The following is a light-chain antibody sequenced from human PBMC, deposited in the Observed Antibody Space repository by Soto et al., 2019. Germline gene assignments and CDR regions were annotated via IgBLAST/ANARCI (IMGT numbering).Light chain of an antibody. J-gene: IGLJ3*02. V-gene: IGLV3-21*02. CDR3: CLSPGSLTWL. CDR2: DDS. Sequence: SYELTQAPSVSVAPGQTARITCGGNNIGSISVHWYQQKPGQAPVLVVYDDSDRPSGIPERFSGSNSGNTASLTISGLQAEDEAEYYCCLSPGSLTWLFGGGTKLTVL. CDR1: NIGSIS.